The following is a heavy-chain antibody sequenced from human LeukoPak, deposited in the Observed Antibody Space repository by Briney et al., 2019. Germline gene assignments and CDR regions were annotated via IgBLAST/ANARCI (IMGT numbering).Heavy chain of an antibody. V-gene: IGHV4-39*07. D-gene: IGHD3-16*02. Sequence: PSETLSLTCTVSGGSISSYYWGWIRQPPGKGLEWIGSIYYSGSTYYNPSLKSRVTISVDTSKNQFSLKLSSVTAADTAVYYCAIHELSTFGYWGQGTLVTVSS. J-gene: IGHJ4*02. CDR1: GGSISSYY. CDR3: AIHELSTFGY. CDR2: IYYSGST.